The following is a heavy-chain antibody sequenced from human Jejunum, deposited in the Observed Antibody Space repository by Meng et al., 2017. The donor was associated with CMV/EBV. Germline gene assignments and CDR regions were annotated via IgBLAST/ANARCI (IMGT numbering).Heavy chain of an antibody. Sequence: LPCAASGFTFVGYPMSWVRQAPGKGLEWVSAISGDGSNTYQADSVKGRFTISRDNSKNSLYLQLNSLRAEDTAVYYCARTGSFDYWGQGNLVTVSS. CDR1: GFTFVGYP. V-gene: IGHV3-23*01. CDR2: ISGDGSNT. CDR3: ARTGSFDY. D-gene: IGHD1-14*01. J-gene: IGHJ4*02.